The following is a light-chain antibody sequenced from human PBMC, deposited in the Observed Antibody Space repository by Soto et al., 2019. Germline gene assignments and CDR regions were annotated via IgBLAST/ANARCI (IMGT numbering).Light chain of an antibody. CDR3: CSYAGSYTYV. V-gene: IGLV2-11*01. J-gene: IGLJ1*01. CDR1: SGDVGGYDF. Sequence: QLVLTQPRSVSGSPGQSVTISCTGSSGDVGGYDFVSWFLQRPGKAPKLMIYDVTKRTSGVPDRFSGSKSGNTASLTISGLQAEDEADYYCCSYAGSYTYVFGTGTKLTVL. CDR2: DVT.